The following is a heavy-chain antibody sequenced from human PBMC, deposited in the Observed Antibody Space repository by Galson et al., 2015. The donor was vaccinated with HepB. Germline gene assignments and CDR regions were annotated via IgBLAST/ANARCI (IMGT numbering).Heavy chain of an antibody. CDR2: IRSKANSYAT. J-gene: IGHJ6*03. CDR3: TRGDDPMFQGVGKWYYYYMDV. Sequence: SLRLSCAASGFTFSGSAMHWVRQASGKGLEWVGRIRSKANSYATAYAASVKGRFTISRDDSKNTAYLQMNSLKTEDTAAYYCTRGDDPMFQGVGKWYYYYMDVWGKGTTVAVSS. D-gene: IGHD3-10*01. V-gene: IGHV3-73*01. CDR1: GFTFSGSA.